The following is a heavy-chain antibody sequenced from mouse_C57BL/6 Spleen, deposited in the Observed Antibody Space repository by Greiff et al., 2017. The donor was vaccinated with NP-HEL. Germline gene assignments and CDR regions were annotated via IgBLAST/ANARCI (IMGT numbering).Heavy chain of an antibody. CDR1: GFTFSSYA. CDR3: ARDGYYSNYAYYAMDY. J-gene: IGHJ4*01. V-gene: IGHV5-4*01. D-gene: IGHD2-5*01. CDR2: ISDGGSYT. Sequence: EVQVVESGGGLVKPGGSLKLSCAASGFTFSSYAMSWVRQTPEKRLEWVATISDGGSYTYYPDNVKGRFTISRDNAKNNLYLQMSHLKSEDTAMYYCARDGYYSNYAYYAMDYWGQGTSVTVSS.